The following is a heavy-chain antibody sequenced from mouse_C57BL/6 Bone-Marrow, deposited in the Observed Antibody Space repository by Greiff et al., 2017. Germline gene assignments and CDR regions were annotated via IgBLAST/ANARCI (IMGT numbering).Heavy chain of an antibody. Sequence: QVQLQQPGAELVMPGASVKLSCKASGYTFTSYWMHWVKQRPGQGLEWIGEIDPSDSYTNYNQKFKGKSTLTVDKSSSTAYMQLSSLTSEDSAVYYCAREGNYGSSAWFAYWGQGTLVTVSA. J-gene: IGHJ3*01. V-gene: IGHV1-69*01. CDR3: AREGNYGSSAWFAY. D-gene: IGHD1-1*01. CDR1: GYTFTSYW. CDR2: IDPSDSYT.